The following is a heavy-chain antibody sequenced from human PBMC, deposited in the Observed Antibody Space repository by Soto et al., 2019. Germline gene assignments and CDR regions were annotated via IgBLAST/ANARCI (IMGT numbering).Heavy chain of an antibody. CDR2: ISSTTNYI. J-gene: IGHJ4*02. CDR3: ARESEDLTSSFDY. Sequence: PXGSLSLSCAASGFTFTRYSMNWVRQAPGKGLEWVSSISSTTNYIYYGDSMKGRFTISRDNAKNSLYLEMNSLRAEDTAVYYCARESEDLTSSFDYWGQGTLVTVSS. V-gene: IGHV3-21*06. CDR1: GFTFTRYS.